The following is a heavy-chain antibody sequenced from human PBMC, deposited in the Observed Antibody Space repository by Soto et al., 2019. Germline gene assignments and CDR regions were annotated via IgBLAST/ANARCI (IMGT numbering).Heavy chain of an antibody. Sequence: LSLTCSVSGGSSIDYFWTWIRQPPGKGLECIGYISSSGTINYNSSLKSRVTISLDTSRNHFSLKLSSVTAADTAVYFCDRDRKLVIPGNYYYYGMDVWGQGTTVTVS. CDR2: ISSSGTI. CDR3: DRDRKLVIPGNYYYYGMDV. J-gene: IGHJ6*02. CDR1: GGSSIDYF. D-gene: IGHD3-9*01. V-gene: IGHV4-59*01.